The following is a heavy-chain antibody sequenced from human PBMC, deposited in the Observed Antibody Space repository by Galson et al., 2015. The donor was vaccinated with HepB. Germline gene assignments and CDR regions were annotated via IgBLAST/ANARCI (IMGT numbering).Heavy chain of an antibody. V-gene: IGHV3-15*01. D-gene: IGHD3-10*02. J-gene: IGHJ4*02. CDR2: IKKQAEGATT. CDR1: GFTFANAW. Sequence: SLRLSCAASGFTFANAWMNWVRQAPGQGLQWVGRIKKQAEGATTDYAAPVKGRFTISRDDSQNRVFLQMNSLQTDDTAVYYCTSNVNYWGQGTPVTVSS. CDR3: TSNVNY.